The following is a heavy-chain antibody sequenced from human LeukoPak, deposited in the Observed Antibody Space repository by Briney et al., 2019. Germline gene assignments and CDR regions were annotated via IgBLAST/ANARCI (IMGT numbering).Heavy chain of an antibody. V-gene: IGHV4-34*01. CDR1: GGSFSGYY. Sequence: PSETLSLTCAVYGGSFSGYYWSWIRQPPGKGLEWIGETNHSGSTNYNPSLKSRVTISVDTSKNQFSLKLSSVTAADTAVYYCARVRRTTYYYDSSGYTPPPYFDYWGQGTLVTVSS. D-gene: IGHD3-22*01. J-gene: IGHJ4*02. CDR2: TNHSGST. CDR3: ARVRRTTYYYDSSGYTPPPYFDY.